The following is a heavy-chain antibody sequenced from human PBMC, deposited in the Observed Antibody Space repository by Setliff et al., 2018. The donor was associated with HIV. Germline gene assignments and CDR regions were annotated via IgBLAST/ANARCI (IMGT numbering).Heavy chain of an antibody. CDR2: IYTGGST. D-gene: IGHD5-12*01. CDR3: ARVMIGYSGYDAFDY. CDR1: GFTVSTNY. J-gene: IGHJ4*02. Sequence: PGGSLRLSCAASGFTVSTNYMSWVRQAPGKGLEWVSIIYTGGSTYKNYGDSVKGRFTISRDNAKNSLYLQMNSLRAEDTAVYYCARVMIGYSGYDAFDYWGQGTLVTVSS. V-gene: IGHV3-53*01.